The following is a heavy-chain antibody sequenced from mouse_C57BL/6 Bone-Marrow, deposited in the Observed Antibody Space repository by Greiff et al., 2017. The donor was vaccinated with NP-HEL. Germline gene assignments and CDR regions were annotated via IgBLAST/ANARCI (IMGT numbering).Heavy chain of an antibody. CDR3: AREGHGSSGYPY. CDR1: GYTFTSYW. J-gene: IGHJ3*01. D-gene: IGHD3-2*02. V-gene: IGHV1-59*01. Sequence: QVQLQQPGAELVRPGTSVKLSCKASGYTFTSYWMHWVKQRPGQGLEWIGVIDPSDSYTNYNQKFKGKATLTVDTSSSTAYMQLSSLTSEDSAFYYCAREGHGSSGYPYWGQGTLVTVSA. CDR2: IDPSDSYT.